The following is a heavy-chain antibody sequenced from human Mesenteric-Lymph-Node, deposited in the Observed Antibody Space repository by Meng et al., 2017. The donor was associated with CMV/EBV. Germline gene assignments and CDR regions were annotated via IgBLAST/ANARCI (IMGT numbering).Heavy chain of an antibody. V-gene: IGHV3-7*01. CDR3: ATDTRGYFDY. CDR2: IKQDGSEK. J-gene: IGHJ4*02. D-gene: IGHD3-10*01. Sequence: LSLTCAASGFTFSSYWMSWVRQAPGKGLEWVANIKQDGSEKYYVDSVQGRFTISRDNAHDSLYLQMNSLRVEDTAVYFCATDTRGYFDYWGQGTGTLVTVSS. CDR1: GFTFSSYW.